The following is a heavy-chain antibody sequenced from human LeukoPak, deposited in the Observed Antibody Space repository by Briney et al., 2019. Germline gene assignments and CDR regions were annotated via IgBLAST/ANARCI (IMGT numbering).Heavy chain of an antibody. D-gene: IGHD6-19*01. J-gene: IGHJ6*03. CDR1: GYTFTSYG. CDR3: ARELGGAAVAGSPLHYYYMDV. V-gene: IGHV1-18*01. CDR2: ISAYNGNT. Sequence: GASVKVSCKASGYTFTSYGISWVRQAPGQGLEWMGWISAYNGNTNYAQKLQGRVTMTTDTSTSTAYMELRSLRSDDTAVYYCARELGGAAVAGSPLHYYYMDVWGKGTKVTVSS.